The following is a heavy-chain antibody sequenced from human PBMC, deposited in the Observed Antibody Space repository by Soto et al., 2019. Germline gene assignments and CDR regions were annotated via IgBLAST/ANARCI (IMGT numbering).Heavy chain of an antibody. CDR2: ISAYNGNT. CDR1: GYTFTSYG. J-gene: IGHJ4*02. Sequence: GASVKVSCKASGYTFTSYGISWVRQAPGQGLEWMGWISAYNGNTNYAQKLQGRVTMTTDTSTSTAYMELRSLRSDDTAVYYCARDLLADCSSTSCLPGPIDYWGQGTLVTVSS. V-gene: IGHV1-18*04. D-gene: IGHD2-2*01. CDR3: ARDLLADCSSTSCLPGPIDY.